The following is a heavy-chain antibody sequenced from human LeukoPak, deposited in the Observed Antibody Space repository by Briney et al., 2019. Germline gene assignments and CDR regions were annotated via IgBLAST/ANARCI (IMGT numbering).Heavy chain of an antibody. CDR2: IYHSGST. Sequence: GSLRLSCAASGFIVSSNYMSWVRQPPGKGLEWIGEIYHSGSTHYNPSLKSRITISVDKSKNQFSLKLSSVTAADTAMYYCAMNYDILTGYLTWGQGTLVTVSS. CDR3: AMNYDILTGYLT. J-gene: IGHJ5*02. D-gene: IGHD3-9*01. V-gene: IGHV4-4*02. CDR1: GFIVSSNY.